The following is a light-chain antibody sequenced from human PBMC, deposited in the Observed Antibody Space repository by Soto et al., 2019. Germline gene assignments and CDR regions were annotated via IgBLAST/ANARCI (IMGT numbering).Light chain of an antibody. CDR3: QQANSFPPT. CDR1: QSIDGW. V-gene: IGKV1D-12*01. J-gene: IGKJ5*01. CDR2: AAS. Sequence: DIRMTQSPFVVSASVGDRVTITCRASQSIDGWLAWYQQRPGRAPKLLIKAASSLQSGVPPRFSGRGSGTEFTLTITNLQPEDFATYFCQQANSFPPTFGQGTRLDIK.